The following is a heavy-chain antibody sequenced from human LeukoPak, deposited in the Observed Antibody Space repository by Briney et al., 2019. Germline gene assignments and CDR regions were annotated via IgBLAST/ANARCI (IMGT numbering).Heavy chain of an antibody. CDR3: ARDLRIAAAGTVLGNWFDP. J-gene: IGHJ5*02. D-gene: IGHD6-13*01. V-gene: IGHV1-18*01. CDR2: ISPYNGDT. CDR1: GYTFTSYG. Sequence: GASVTVSCTASGYTFTSYGITWVRQAPGQGLEWMGWISPYNGDTDYAQKLQGRLTMTTDTPTSTAYMELRSLRSDDTAVYYCARDLRIAAAGTVLGNWFDPWGQGTLVTVSS.